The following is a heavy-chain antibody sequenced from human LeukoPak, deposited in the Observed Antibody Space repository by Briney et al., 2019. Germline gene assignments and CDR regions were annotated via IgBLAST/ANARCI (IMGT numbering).Heavy chain of an antibody. CDR2: IYYSGST. CDR1: GGSISSGGYY. J-gene: IGHJ4*02. D-gene: IGHD6-13*01. CDR3: VSIAAAGANFDY. V-gene: IGHV4-31*03. Sequence: PSETLSPTCTVSGGSISSGGYYWSWIRQHPGKGLEWIGYIYYSGSTYYNPSLKSRVTISVDTSKNQFSLKLSSVTAADTAVYYCVSIAAAGANFDYWGQGTLVTVSS.